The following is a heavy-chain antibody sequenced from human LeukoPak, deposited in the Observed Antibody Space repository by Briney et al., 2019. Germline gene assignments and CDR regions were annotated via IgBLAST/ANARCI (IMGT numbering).Heavy chain of an antibody. CDR1: GYTFTSYG. CDR3: ADLVYCSSSSCYEPFNQT. J-gene: IGHJ4*02. D-gene: IGHD2-2*01. V-gene: IGHV1-69*13. CDR2: IIPIFGRA. Sequence: SVKVSCKASGYTFTSYGISWVRQAPGQGLEWMGEIIPIFGRANYAQKFQGRVTITADDSTSTAYMELSSLRSEDTAVYYCADLVYCSSSSCYEPFNQTWGQGTLVTVSP.